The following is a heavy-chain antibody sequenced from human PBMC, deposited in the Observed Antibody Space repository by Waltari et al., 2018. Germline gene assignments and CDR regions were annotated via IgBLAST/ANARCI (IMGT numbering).Heavy chain of an antibody. CDR1: GFNFNNYG. J-gene: IGHJ3*02. CDR2: ISYDGDNK. Sequence: QVHLVESGGGVVQPGRSLRLSCAASGFNFNNYGMHWVRQAPGKGLEWVALISYDGDNKYYVDSVKGRFTISRDNSKNTLYLQMNSLRAEDTSVYYCAKDKDIAEAGSDDPLDIWGQGTMVTVSS. D-gene: IGHD6-19*01. CDR3: AKDKDIAEAGSDDPLDI. V-gene: IGHV3-30*18.